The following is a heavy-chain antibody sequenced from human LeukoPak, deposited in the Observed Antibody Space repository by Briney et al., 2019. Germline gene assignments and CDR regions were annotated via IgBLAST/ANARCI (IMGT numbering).Heavy chain of an antibody. J-gene: IGHJ4*02. CDR1: GYTFTNYD. CDR2: LNPNNGKT. D-gene: IGHD3-10*01. Sequence: ASVKVSCKASGYTFTNYDINWVRQATGQGLEWMGWLNPNNGKTGYEQKFQGRVTITRDTSISTAYMELSSLRSEDTAVYYCAIDPSHPGFSDWGQGTLVTVSS. V-gene: IGHV1-8*03. CDR3: AIDPSHPGFSD.